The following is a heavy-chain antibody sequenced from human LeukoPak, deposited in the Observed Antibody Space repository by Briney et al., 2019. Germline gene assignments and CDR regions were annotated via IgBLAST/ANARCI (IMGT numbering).Heavy chain of an antibody. D-gene: IGHD2-21*02. CDR3: ARHVLGDWGYNYYYMDV. J-gene: IGHJ6*03. CDR1: GGSISSYY. CDR2: IYYSGST. V-gene: IGHV4-59*08. Sequence: KPSETLSLTCTVSGGSISSYYWSWIRQPPGKGLEWIGYIYYSGSTNYNPSLKSRVTISVDTSKNQFSLKLSSVTAADTAVYYCARHVLGDWGYNYYYMDVWGKGTTVTVSS.